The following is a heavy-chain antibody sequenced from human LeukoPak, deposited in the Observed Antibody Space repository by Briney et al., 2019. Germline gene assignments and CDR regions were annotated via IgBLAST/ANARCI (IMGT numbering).Heavy chain of an antibody. D-gene: IGHD1-26*01. CDR1: GGSISSSSYY. CDR3: ARRSNPRVGATPLDY. J-gene: IGHJ4*02. V-gene: IGHV4-39*01. CDR2: IYYSGST. Sequence: PSETLSPTCTVSGGSISSSSYYWGWIRQPPGKGLEWIGSIYYSGSTYYNPSLKSRVTISVDTSKNQFSLKLSSVPAADTAVYYCARRSNPRVGATPLDYWGQGTLVTVSS.